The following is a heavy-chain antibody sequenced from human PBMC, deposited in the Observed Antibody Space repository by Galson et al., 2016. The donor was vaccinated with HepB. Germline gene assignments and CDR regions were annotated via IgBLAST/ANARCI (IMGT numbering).Heavy chain of an antibody. J-gene: IGHJ4*02. Sequence: CAASGFTFSDFWMSWVRQAPGKGLEWVANIKPDGSEKNYVDSVKGRFTISRDNAKSSLYLQMNSLRVDDTAVYYCVRGGSWFYWGQGTLVTVSS. CDR3: VRGGSWFY. V-gene: IGHV3-7*01. CDR1: GFTFSDFW. CDR2: IKPDGSEK. D-gene: IGHD6-13*01.